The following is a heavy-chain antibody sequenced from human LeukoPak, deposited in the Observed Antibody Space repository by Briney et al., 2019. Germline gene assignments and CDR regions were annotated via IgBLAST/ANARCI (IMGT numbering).Heavy chain of an antibody. J-gene: IGHJ4*02. CDR1: GGSISSYY. CDR3: ARAEYYFDY. CDR2: IYCSGST. D-gene: IGHD3-10*01. Sequence: SETLSLTCTVSGGSISSYYWSWIRQPPGKGLEWIGYIYCSGSTNYNPSLKSRDTISVDTSKNQFSLKLSSVTAADTAVYYCARAEYYFDYWGQGTLVTVSS. V-gene: IGHV4-59*01.